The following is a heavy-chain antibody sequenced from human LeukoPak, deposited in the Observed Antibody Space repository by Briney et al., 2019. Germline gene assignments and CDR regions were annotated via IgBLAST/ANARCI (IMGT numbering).Heavy chain of an antibody. CDR1: GYTLTNYG. Sequence: ASVKVSCKASGYTLTNYGISWVRRAPGQGLEWMGWISTDNGNTNYAQNLQGRVTMTTDTSTSTAYMELRSLRSDDTAVYYCARVAGKLYYYYMDVWGKGTTVTVSS. CDR2: ISTDNGNT. CDR3: ARVAGKLYYYYMDV. D-gene: IGHD6-19*01. J-gene: IGHJ6*03. V-gene: IGHV1-18*01.